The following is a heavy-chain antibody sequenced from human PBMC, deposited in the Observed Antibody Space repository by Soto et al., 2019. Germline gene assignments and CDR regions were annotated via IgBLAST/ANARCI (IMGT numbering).Heavy chain of an antibody. V-gene: IGHV3-23*01. D-gene: IGHD1-26*01. CDR2: ISARGGSL. J-gene: IGHJ5*02. Sequence: EVQLLESGGGLVQPGGSLRLACTASGFSFSSYAMVWVRQAPGKGLEWVSVISARGGSLYFADSVKGRFTISRDNSKNVLYLAMNNRRAEDTATYFCAKGSIDYSASVDPGGQGTLVLVSS. CDR3: AKGSIDYSASVDP. CDR1: GFSFSSYA.